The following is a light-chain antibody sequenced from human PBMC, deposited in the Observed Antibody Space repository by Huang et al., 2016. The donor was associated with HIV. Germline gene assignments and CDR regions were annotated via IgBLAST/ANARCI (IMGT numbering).Light chain of an antibody. V-gene: IGKV3-15*01. J-gene: IGKJ4*01. CDR1: QSIGTN. Sequence: IILTQSPATLSVSPGEGATFSCRASQSIGTNLGWYQQGPGQAPRLLVYGASTRATGVPVRFSCSGSGTQFNLTLSSLQSEDFATYYCQHYSNWPPLTFGGGTKVDI. CDR3: QHYSNWPPLT. CDR2: GAS.